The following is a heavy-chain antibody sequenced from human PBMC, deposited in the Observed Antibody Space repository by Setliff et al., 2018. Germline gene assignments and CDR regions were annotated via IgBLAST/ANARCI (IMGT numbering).Heavy chain of an antibody. Sequence: SETLSLTCTVPGGSISSYYSSWIQQPAGKGLGWIGHIYIGGSANYNHSLKSRVTMSIDTSKNQFSLKLNSVTAADMAVYYCAGEQWLDPPGYYYMDVWAKGTTVTVSS. CDR1: GGSISSYY. D-gene: IGHD6-19*01. J-gene: IGHJ6*03. CDR3: AGEQWLDPPGYYYMDV. V-gene: IGHV4-4*07. CDR2: IYIGGSA.